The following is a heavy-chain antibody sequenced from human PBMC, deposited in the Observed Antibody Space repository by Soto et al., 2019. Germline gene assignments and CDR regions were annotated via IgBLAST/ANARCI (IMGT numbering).Heavy chain of an antibody. J-gene: IGHJ4*02. CDR3: ARGLTPDFWSGYFFDY. CDR1: GGSISSGGYY. Sequence: TLSLTCTVSGGSISSGGYYWSWIRQHPGKGLEWIGYIYYSGSTYYNPSLKSRVTISVDTSKNQFSLKLSSVTAADTAVYYCARGLTPDFWSGYFFDYWGQGTLVTVSS. CDR2: IYYSGST. V-gene: IGHV4-31*03. D-gene: IGHD3-3*01.